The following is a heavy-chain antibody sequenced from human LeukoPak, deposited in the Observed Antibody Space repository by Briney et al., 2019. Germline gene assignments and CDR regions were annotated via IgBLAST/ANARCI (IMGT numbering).Heavy chain of an antibody. CDR3: AREGLRQSYYFDY. CDR2: ILYDGSNK. V-gene: IGHV3-30-3*01. J-gene: IGHJ4*02. Sequence: GGSLRLSCAASGFTFSSYAMHWVRQAPGKGLEWVAVILYDGSNKYYADSVKGRFTISRDNSKNTLYLEMSSLRAEDTAVYYCAREGLRQSYYFDYWGQGTLVTVAS. CDR1: GFTFSSYA. D-gene: IGHD4-11*01.